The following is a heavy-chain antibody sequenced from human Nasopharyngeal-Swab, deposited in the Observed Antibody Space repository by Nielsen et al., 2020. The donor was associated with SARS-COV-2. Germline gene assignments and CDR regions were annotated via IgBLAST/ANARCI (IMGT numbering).Heavy chain of an antibody. CDR1: GFSLSTSGVG. V-gene: IGHV2-5*01. D-gene: IGHD2-2*01. J-gene: IGHJ5*02. CDR3: AHSEIVVVPAAKPWFDP. CDR2: IYWNDDK. Sequence: SGPTLVQPTQTLTLTCTFSGFSLSTSGVGVGWIRQPPGKALEWLALIYWNDDKRYSPSLKSRLTITKDTSKNQVVLIMTNMDPVDTATYYCAHSEIVVVPAAKPWFDPWGQGTLVTVSS.